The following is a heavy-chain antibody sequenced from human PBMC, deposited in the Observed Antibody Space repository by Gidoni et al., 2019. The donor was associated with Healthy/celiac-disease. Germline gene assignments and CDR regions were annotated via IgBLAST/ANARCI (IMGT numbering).Heavy chain of an antibody. Sequence: QVQLVQSGAQVKKPGASEKVSCKASGYTFTSHAMHWVRQAPGQRLEWMGGINAGNGNTKYSQKFQGRVTITRDTSASTADMELSSLRSEDTAVYYCARDVAARPGNYYYYYGMDVWGQGTTVTVSS. CDR1: GYTFTSHA. D-gene: IGHD6-6*01. V-gene: IGHV1-3*01. CDR3: ARDVAARPGNYYYYYGMDV. J-gene: IGHJ6*02. CDR2: INAGNGNT.